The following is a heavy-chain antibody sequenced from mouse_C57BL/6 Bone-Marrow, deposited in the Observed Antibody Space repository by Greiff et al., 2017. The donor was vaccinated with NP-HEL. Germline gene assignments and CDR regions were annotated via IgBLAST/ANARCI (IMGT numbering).Heavy chain of an antibody. Sequence: QVQLQQSGAELVRPGTSVKVSCKASGYAFTNYLIEWVKQRPGQGLEWIGVIIPGNGGTNYNEKFKGKATLTADKSSSTAYMQLNSLTSEDSAVYFCARWASYFDVWGTGTTVTVSS. CDR3: ARWASYFDV. J-gene: IGHJ1*03. D-gene: IGHD3-1*01. CDR2: IIPGNGGT. V-gene: IGHV1-54*01. CDR1: GYAFTNYL.